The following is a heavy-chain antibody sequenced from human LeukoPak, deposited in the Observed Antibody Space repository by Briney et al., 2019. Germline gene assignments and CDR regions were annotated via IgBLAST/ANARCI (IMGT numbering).Heavy chain of an antibody. Sequence: PGGSLRLSCAASGFTFSSYAMHWVRQAPGKGLEWVTVISYDGNNKYYADSVKGRFTISRDNSKNTLYLQMNSMRAEDTAVYYCAKESVLLWFGDFDYWGQGTLVTVSS. CDR3: AKESVLLWFGDFDY. CDR1: GFTFSSYA. CDR2: ISYDGNNK. V-gene: IGHV3-30*04. D-gene: IGHD3-10*01. J-gene: IGHJ4*02.